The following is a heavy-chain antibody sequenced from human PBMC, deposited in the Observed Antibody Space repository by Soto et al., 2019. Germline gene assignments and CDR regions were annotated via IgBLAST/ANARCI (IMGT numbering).Heavy chain of an antibody. CDR3: ARTCSGGSCYSLGYYYYYMDV. J-gene: IGHJ6*03. Sequence: SETLSLTCTVSGGSISSYYWSWIRQPPGKGLEWIGYIYYSGSTNYNPSLKSRVTISVDTSKNQFSLKLSSVTAADTAVYYCARTCSGGSCYSLGYYYYYMDVWGKGTTVT. V-gene: IGHV4-59*08. D-gene: IGHD2-15*01. CDR2: IYYSGST. CDR1: GGSISSYY.